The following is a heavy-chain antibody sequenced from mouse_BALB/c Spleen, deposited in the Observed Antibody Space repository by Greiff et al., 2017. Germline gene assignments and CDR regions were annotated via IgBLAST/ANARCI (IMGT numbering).Heavy chain of an antibody. V-gene: IGHV1-18*01. CDR1: GYTFTDYN. CDR3: ARRLGYYWYFDV. J-gene: IGHJ1*01. D-gene: IGHD4-1*01. Sequence: VQLQQSGPELVKPGASVKIPCKASGYTFTDYNMDWVKQSHGKSLEWIGDINPNNGGTIYNQKFKGKATLTVDKSSSTAYMELRSLTSEDTAVYYCARRLGYYWYFDVWGAGTTVTVSS. CDR2: INPNNGGT.